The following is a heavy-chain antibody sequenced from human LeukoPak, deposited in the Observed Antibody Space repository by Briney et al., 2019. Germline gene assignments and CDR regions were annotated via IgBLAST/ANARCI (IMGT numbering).Heavy chain of an antibody. CDR1: GFTFSSYE. CDR2: IYSGGST. Sequence: GGSLRLSCAASGFTFSSYEMNWVRQAPGKGLEWVSVIYSGGSTYYADSVKGRFTISRDNSKNTLYLQMNSLRAEDTAVYYCARDSYYYYMDVWGKGTTVTISS. J-gene: IGHJ6*03. V-gene: IGHV3-66*01. CDR3: ARDSYYYYMDV.